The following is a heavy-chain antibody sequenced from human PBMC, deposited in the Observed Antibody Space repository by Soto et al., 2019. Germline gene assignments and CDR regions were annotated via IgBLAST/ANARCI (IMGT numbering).Heavy chain of an antibody. J-gene: IGHJ6*02. D-gene: IGHD3-10*01. CDR1: GFTFDDYT. CDR3: AKDDGPYCSGPYDMDV. Sequence: GGSLRLSCAASGFTFDDYTMHWVRHAPGKGLEWVSLISWDGGSTYYADSVKGRFTIFRDNSKNSLYLQMNSLRTEDTALYYCAKDDGPYCSGPYDMDVWGQGTTVTVSS. CDR2: ISWDGGST. V-gene: IGHV3-43*01.